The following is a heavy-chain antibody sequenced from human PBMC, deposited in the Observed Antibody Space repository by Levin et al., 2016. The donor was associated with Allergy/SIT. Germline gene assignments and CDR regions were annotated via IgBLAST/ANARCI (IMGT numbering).Heavy chain of an antibody. CDR2: VYYTGTA. CDR3: ARQEIGYSYSDSSYNQYFFDF. J-gene: IGHJ4*02. CDR1: GGSISRSRFY. D-gene: IGHD5-24*01. Sequence: SETLSLTCTVSGGSISRSRFYWGWIRQSPGKGLEWIGSVYYTGTAYYKSSLKSRVIISVDTSKNQFSLNLSSVTAPDTAVYYCARQEIGYSYSDSSYNQYFFDFWGQGTLVAVSS. V-gene: IGHV4-39*01.